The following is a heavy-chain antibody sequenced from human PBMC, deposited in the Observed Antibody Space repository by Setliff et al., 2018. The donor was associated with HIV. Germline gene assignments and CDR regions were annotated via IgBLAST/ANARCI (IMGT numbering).Heavy chain of an antibody. CDR1: GGSLSGYH. V-gene: IGHV4-34*01. Sequence: SETLSLTCAVYGGSLSGYHWSWIRQSPGKGLEWIGEINHSGSTNYNPSLKNRVLISIDTSKNQFSLKLNSVTAADTATYFCAAPRGMSTILVYWGRGTLVTVS. CDR2: INHSGST. CDR3: AAPRGMSTILVY. D-gene: IGHD3-9*01. J-gene: IGHJ4*02.